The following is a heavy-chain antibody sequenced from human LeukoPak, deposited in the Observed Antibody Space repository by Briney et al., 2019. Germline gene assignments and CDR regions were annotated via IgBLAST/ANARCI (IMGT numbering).Heavy chain of an antibody. CDR2: INQDGSEK. CDR1: GFTLKNYW. Sequence: GGSLRLSCGASGFTLKNYWMSWVRQAPGKGLEWVANINQDGSEKCYVDSVKGRLTISRDNAKNSLYLQMNSLRAEDTAVYYCATQSYGLFDYWGQGTLVTVSS. D-gene: IGHD3-10*01. J-gene: IGHJ4*02. CDR3: ATQSYGLFDY. V-gene: IGHV3-7*01.